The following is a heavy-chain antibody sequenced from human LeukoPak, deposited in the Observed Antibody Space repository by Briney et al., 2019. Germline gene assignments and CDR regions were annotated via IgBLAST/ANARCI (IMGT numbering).Heavy chain of an antibody. D-gene: IGHD6-19*01. CDR2: IYSGGST. CDR1: GFTVSSNY. V-gene: IGHV3-66*01. CDR3: AREGYSSGWYRRGMDV. J-gene: IGHJ6*02. Sequence: GGSLRLSCAASGFTVSSNYMSWVRQAPGKGLEWVSVIYSGGSTYYADSVKGRFTISRDNSKNTLYLQMNSLRAEDTAVYYCAREGYSSGWYRRGMDVWGQGTTVTVSS.